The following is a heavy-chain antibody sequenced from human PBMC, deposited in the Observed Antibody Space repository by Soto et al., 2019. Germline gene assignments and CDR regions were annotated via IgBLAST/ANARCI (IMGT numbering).Heavy chain of an antibody. Sequence: PGGSLRLSCAASGFTVSSNYMSWVRQAPGKGLEWVSVIYSGGSTYYADSVKGRFTISRDNSKNTLYLQMNSLRAEDTAVYYCARDVNYCSGGSCYPPLYWYFDLWGRGTLVTVSS. CDR1: GFTVSSNY. J-gene: IGHJ2*01. V-gene: IGHV3-53*01. CDR3: ARDVNYCSGGSCYPPLYWYFDL. D-gene: IGHD2-15*01. CDR2: IYSGGST.